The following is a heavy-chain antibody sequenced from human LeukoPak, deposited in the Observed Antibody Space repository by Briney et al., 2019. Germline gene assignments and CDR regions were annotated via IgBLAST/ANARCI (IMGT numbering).Heavy chain of an antibody. CDR2: ISGSGGST. CDR3: TRDADTSEHFSWLDL. Sequence: PGGSLRLSCAASGFTFSSYAMSWVRQAPGKGLEWVSAISGSGGSTYYADSVKGRFTTSRDNSKNTLYLQMNSLRAEDTAVYYCTRDADTSEHFSWLDLWGQGTLVTVSS. V-gene: IGHV3-23*01. D-gene: IGHD3-22*01. J-gene: IGHJ5*02. CDR1: GFTFSSYA.